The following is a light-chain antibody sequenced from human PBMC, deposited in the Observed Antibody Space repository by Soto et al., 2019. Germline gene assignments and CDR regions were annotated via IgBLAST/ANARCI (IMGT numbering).Light chain of an antibody. Sequence: QSVLTQPHSGSAAPGQRVTISCSGSNSNIGNTYVSWYQQLPGTAPKLLIYDNNKRPSGIPDRFSASKSGTSATLGITGLQTGDEADYYCLTWDSRRSAGVFGGGTKLPVL. V-gene: IGLV1-51*01. CDR2: DNN. CDR3: LTWDSRRSAGV. J-gene: IGLJ2*01. CDR1: NSNIGNTY.